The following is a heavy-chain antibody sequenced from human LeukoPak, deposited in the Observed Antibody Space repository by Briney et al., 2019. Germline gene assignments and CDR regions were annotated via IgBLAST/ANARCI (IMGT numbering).Heavy chain of an antibody. CDR3: ARDVGEYCSSTNCYASHY. CDR2: INPHSGGT. V-gene: IGHV1-2*02. Sequence: GASVTVSCKASGYTFTSYDINWVRQAPGQGLEWMGWINPHSGGTNYAQKFQGGITTTRDTSITTAYMELSSLRSDDTAVYYCARDVGEYCSSTNCYASHYWGQGTLVTVSS. J-gene: IGHJ4*02. D-gene: IGHD2-2*01. CDR1: GYTFTSYD.